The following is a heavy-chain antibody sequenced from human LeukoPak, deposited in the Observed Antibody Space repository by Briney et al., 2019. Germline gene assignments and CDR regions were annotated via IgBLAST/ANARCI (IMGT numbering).Heavy chain of an antibody. Sequence: GGSLRLSCAASGFTFSSYSMNWVRQAPGKGLEWVSSISSSSSYIYYADSVKGRFTISRDNAKNSLYLQMNSLRAEDTAVYYCARDRWELLSNSYHYCGLDVWGQGTTVTVSS. CDR3: ARDRWELLSNSYHYCGLDV. CDR1: GFTFSSYS. V-gene: IGHV3-21*01. CDR2: ISSSSSYI. D-gene: IGHD2-15*01. J-gene: IGHJ6*02.